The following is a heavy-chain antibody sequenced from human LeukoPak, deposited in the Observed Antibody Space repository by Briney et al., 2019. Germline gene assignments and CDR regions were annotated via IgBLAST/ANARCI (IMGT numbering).Heavy chain of an antibody. CDR2: IYHSGST. Sequence: GSLRLSCAASGFTVSSNYMSWVRQAPGKGLEWIGEIYHSGSTNYNPSLKSRVTISVDKSKNQFSLKLSSVTAADTAVYYCARGTGGADYYGSGNLDYWGQGTLVTVSS. CDR3: ARGTGGADYYGSGNLDY. V-gene: IGHV4-4*02. CDR1: GFTVSSNY. J-gene: IGHJ4*02. D-gene: IGHD3-10*01.